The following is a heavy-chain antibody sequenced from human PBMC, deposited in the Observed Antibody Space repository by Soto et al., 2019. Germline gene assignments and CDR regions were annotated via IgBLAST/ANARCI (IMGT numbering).Heavy chain of an antibody. CDR2: ISYDGSNK. Sequence: QVQLVESGGGVVQPGRSLRLSCAASGFTFSSYGMHWVRQAPGKGLEWVAVISYDGSNKYYADSVKGRFTISRDNSKTTMYLQMNSLRAEDTAVYYCAKDVGDTAMVSWGQGTLVTVSS. CDR1: GFTFSSYG. V-gene: IGHV3-30*18. D-gene: IGHD5-18*01. J-gene: IGHJ5*02. CDR3: AKDVGDTAMVS.